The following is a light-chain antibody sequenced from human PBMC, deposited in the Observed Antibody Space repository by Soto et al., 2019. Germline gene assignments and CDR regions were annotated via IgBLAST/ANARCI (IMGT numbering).Light chain of an antibody. Sequence: DIQMTQSPSTLSASVGDRVTITCRASQSVSSWLAWYQQKPGKAPKLLPYKASNLENGVPSRFSGSGSGTEFTLTISSLQPDDFATYYCQQYNTDPYTFGQGTKLEIK. CDR2: KAS. CDR3: QQYNTDPYT. V-gene: IGKV1-5*03. CDR1: QSVSSW. J-gene: IGKJ2*01.